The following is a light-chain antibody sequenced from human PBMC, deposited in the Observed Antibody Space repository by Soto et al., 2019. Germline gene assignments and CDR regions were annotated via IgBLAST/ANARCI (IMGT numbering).Light chain of an antibody. J-gene: IGLJ2*01. CDR1: NSDVGTYNY. V-gene: IGLV2-14*01. CDR2: EVS. Sequence: QSALTQPASVSGSPGQSITISCTGTNSDVGTYNYVSWYQQHPGKAPKFVVYEVSDRPSGVSDRFSGSKSGNTASLTSSGLQAEDEADYYCSSYATSSTLVFGGGTKVTVL. CDR3: SSYATSSTLV.